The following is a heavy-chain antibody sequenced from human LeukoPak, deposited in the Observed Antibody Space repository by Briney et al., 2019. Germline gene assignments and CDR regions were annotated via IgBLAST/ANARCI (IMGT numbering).Heavy chain of an antibody. D-gene: IGHD3-9*01. CDR3: ARDSLRRDILTGYPDY. Sequence: PGGSLRLSCAASGFTFSSYAMSWVRQAPGKGLEWVSAISGSGGSTYYADSVKGRFTISRDNSKNTLYLQMNSLRAEDTAVYYCARDSLRRDILTGYPDYWGQGTLVTVSS. V-gene: IGHV3-23*01. CDR2: ISGSGGST. CDR1: GFTFSSYA. J-gene: IGHJ4*02.